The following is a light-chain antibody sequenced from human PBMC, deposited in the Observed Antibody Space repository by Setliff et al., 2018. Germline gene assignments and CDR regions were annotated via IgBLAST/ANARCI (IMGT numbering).Light chain of an antibody. V-gene: IGLV2-14*03. CDR2: DVS. Sequence: QSALIQPASVSGSPGQSITISCTGTSSDVGGYNYVSWYQQHPGKAPKLMIYDVSNRPSGVSNRFSGSKSGNTASLTISGLQAEDEADYYCSSYTSSSTLLFGGGTQLTVL. J-gene: IGLJ2*01. CDR3: SSYTSSSTLL. CDR1: SSDVGGYNY.